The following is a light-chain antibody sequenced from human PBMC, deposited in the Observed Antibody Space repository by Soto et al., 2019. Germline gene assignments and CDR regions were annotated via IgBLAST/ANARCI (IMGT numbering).Light chain of an antibody. V-gene: IGLV2-14*01. Sequence: QSVLSLPASVCGSPGQSITISCTGSGRDIGAYDYVSWYQQHPGKAPKLLIYGVKNRPSGVSYRFSASKSAFTASLTISGLQAEDEAHYYCSSYTTSYFYVFGPGTKVTVL. CDR2: GVK. J-gene: IGLJ1*01. CDR3: SSYTTSYFYV. CDR1: GRDIGAYDY.